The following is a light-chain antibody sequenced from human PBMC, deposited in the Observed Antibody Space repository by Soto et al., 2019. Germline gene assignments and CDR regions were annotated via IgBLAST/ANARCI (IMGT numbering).Light chain of an antibody. Sequence: EIVLTQSPGTLSLSPGERATLSCRASQSVSSSYLAWYQQKPGQAPRLLIYGASGRATGIPDRFSGSGSGTDFPLTISRLEPEDFAVYYCRLYGSLWFTFGPGTKVDIK. CDR2: GAS. J-gene: IGKJ3*01. V-gene: IGKV3-20*01. CDR1: QSVSSSY. CDR3: RLYGSLWFT.